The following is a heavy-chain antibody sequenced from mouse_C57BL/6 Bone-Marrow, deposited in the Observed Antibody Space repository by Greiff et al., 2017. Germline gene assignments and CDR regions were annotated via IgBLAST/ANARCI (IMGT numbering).Heavy chain of an antibody. Sequence: VQLKESGPVLVKPGASVKMSCKASGYTFTDYYMNWVKQSHGKSLGWIGVLNPYNGGASYNQKFKGKATLTVDKSSSTAYMALNSLTSEDSAVYYCAREGSLYYDYDGDYWGQGTTLTVSS. D-gene: IGHD2-4*01. V-gene: IGHV1-19*01. CDR1: GYTFTDYY. CDR3: AREGSLYYDYDGDY. J-gene: IGHJ2*01. CDR2: LNPYNGGA.